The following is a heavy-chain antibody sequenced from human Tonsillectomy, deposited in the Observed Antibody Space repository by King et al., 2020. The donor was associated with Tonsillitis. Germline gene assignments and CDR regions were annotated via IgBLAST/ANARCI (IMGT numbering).Heavy chain of an antibody. D-gene: IGHD5-18*01. CDR1: GGSISSYY. CDR2: IYYSGST. Sequence: VQLQESGPGLVKPSETLSLTCTVSGGSISSYYWSWIRQPPGKGLEWIGYIYYSGSTNYNPSLKSRVTISVDTSKNQFSLKLSSVTAADTAVYYCAREGSGYSYGYFGYWGQGPLVTVSS. J-gene: IGHJ4*02. V-gene: IGHV4-59*01. CDR3: AREGSGYSYGYFGY.